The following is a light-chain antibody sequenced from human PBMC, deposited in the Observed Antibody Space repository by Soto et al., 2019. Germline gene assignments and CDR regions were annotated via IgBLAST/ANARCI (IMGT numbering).Light chain of an antibody. CDR1: QSVTSKS. CDR2: DAA. J-gene: IGKJ3*01. Sequence: EIVLTQSPGTLSLSPGDRATLSCRASQSVTSKSLAWYQHKLGQPPRLLIYDAARSAPGIPDRFSGGGSGTDFTLIISRLVPEDVAVYFCQQFETSPRTFGPGTKLDI. V-gene: IGKV3-20*01. CDR3: QQFETSPRT.